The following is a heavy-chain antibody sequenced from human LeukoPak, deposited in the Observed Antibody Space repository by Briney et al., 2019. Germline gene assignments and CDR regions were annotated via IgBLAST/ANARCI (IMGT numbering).Heavy chain of an antibody. V-gene: IGHV4-4*07. CDR2: IHTSGST. CDR3: ARELYGSGLGPLWY. D-gene: IGHD6-19*01. CDR1: GGSFTSYN. Sequence: SETLSLTCSVSGGSFTSYNWSWIRQPAGKGLEWIGRIHTSGSTDYNPSLKTRVTMSVDTSKNQFSLKLTSVTAADTAVYYCARELYGSGLGPLWYWGQGTLVTVSS. J-gene: IGHJ4*02.